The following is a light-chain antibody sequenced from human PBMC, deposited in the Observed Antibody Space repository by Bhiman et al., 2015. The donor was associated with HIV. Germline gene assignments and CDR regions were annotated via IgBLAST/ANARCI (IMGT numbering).Light chain of an antibody. CDR1: NSDVGGYNY. CDR3: CSYAGSYTWV. V-gene: IGLV2-14*03. J-gene: IGLJ3*02. Sequence: QSALTQPASVSASPGQSITVSCTGTNSDVGGYNYVSWYQHHPGKAPKLLIFDVTKRPSGVSERFSGSKSGNTASLTISGLQAEDEADYYCCSYAGSYTWVFGGGTKLTVL. CDR2: DVT.